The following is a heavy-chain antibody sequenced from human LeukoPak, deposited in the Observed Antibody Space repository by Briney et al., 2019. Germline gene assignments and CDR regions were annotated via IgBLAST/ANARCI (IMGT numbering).Heavy chain of an antibody. CDR2: ISGSGGSSGGST. CDR1: GFTFSSYA. V-gene: IGHV3-23*01. Sequence: GGSLRLSCAASGFTFSSYAMSWVRQAPGKGLEWVSGISGSGGSSGGSTYYADSVKGRFTSSRDNSKNTLYLQMNSLRPEDTAVYYCVKSSGSDYYDFGGYYYYFDYWGQGTLVTVSS. CDR3: VKSSGSDYYDFGGYYYYFDY. J-gene: IGHJ4*02. D-gene: IGHD3-22*01.